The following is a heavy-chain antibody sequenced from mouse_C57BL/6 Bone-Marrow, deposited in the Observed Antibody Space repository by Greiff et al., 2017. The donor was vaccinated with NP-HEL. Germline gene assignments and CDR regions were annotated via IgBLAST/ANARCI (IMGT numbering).Heavy chain of an antibody. J-gene: IGHJ4*01. Sequence: EVKLVESGGDLVKPGGSLKLSCAASGFTFSSYGMSWVRQTPDKRLEWVATISSGGSYTYYPDSVKGRFTISRDNAKNTLYLQMSSLKSEDTAMYYCARQGIYYYGFYAMDYWGQGTSVTVSS. D-gene: IGHD1-1*01. V-gene: IGHV5-6*02. CDR2: ISSGGSYT. CDR3: ARQGIYYYGFYAMDY. CDR1: GFTFSSYG.